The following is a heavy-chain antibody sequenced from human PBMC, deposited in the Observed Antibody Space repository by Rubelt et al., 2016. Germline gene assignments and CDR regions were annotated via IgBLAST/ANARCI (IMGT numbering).Heavy chain of an antibody. CDR3: TTSLWRGSYSAY. CDR2: IKSKTAGGTT. D-gene: IGHD1-26*01. CDR1: GFTFSNAW. J-gene: IGHJ4*02. V-gene: IGHV3-15*01. Sequence: EVQLVESGGGLVQPGRSLRLSCAASGFTFSNAWMTWVRQAPGKGLEWVGRIKSKTAGGTTDYTAPVKGRFTITRDDSKKTLDLQMNSLKTEDTAVYYCTTSLWRGSYSAYWGQGTLVTVSS.